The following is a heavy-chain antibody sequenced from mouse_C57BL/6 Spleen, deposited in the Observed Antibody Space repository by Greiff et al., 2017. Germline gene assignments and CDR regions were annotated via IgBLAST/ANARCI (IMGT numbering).Heavy chain of an antibody. CDR2: IWTGGGT. Sequence: QVPLKESGPGLVAPSQSLSITCTVSGFSLTSFAISWGRQPPGKGLEWLGVIWTGGGTNYNSALTSRLSISKDNSKSQVFLIMNSLQTDDTARYYCARNWINYGNAHAMDYWGQGTADTVSS. CDR1: GFSLTSFA. J-gene: IGHJ4*01. CDR3: ARNWINYGNAHAMDY. D-gene: IGHD2-1*01. V-gene: IGHV2-9-1*01.